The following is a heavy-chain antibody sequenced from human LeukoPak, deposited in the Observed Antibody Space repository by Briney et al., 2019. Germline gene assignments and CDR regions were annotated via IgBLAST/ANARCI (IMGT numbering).Heavy chain of an antibody. D-gene: IGHD6-6*01. J-gene: IGHJ4*02. CDR3: ARDFSSSPGFDY. CDR2: ISSSSSYI. V-gene: IGHV3-21*01. Sequence: PGGSLRLSCAASGFTFSSYSMNWVRQAPGKGLEWVSSISSSSSYIYYADSVKGRFTISRDNAKNSLYLQMNSLRAEDTAVYYCARDFSSSPGFDYWGQGTLVTVSS. CDR1: GFTFSSYS.